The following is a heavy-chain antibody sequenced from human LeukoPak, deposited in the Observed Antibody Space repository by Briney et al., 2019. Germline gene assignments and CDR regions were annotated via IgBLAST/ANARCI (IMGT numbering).Heavy chain of an antibody. J-gene: IGHJ4*02. D-gene: IGHD3-3*01. CDR3: ARAARGLRFLEWPQGFDY. CDR2: IYASGST. V-gene: IGHV4-61*02. CDR1: GGSISSGSYY. Sequence: PSETLSLTCTVSGGSISSGSYYWRWIRQPAGKGLEWIGRIYASGSTNYNPSLKSRVTISVDMSKNQFSLKLSSVTAADTAVYYCARAARGLRFLEWPQGFDYWGQGTLVTVSS.